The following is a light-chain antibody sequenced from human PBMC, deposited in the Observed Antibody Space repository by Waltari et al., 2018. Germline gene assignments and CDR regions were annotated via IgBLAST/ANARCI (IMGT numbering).Light chain of an antibody. V-gene: IGKV3-20*01. CDR3: QHYVRLPAT. Sequence: EIVLTQSPGSLSSSPGERVTLSCRASQSVSRALAWYQQKPGQAPRLLIFGASNRATGIPDRFSVSGSETDFSLTISRLEPEDFAVDYCQHYVRLPATFGRGTKVEIK. CDR2: GAS. CDR1: QSVSRA. J-gene: IGKJ1*01.